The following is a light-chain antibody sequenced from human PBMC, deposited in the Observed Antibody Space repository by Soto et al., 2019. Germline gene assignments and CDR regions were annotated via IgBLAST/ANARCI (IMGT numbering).Light chain of an antibody. V-gene: IGLV2-14*01. Sequence: QSALTQPASVSGSPGQSITISCTGTSSDVGGYNYVSWYQQHPGKAPKLMIYDVSNRPSGVSNRFSGSKSGNTASLTISGLQAEDEADYYCSSYTSSSPLVLRTWTKVTVL. CDR1: SSDVGGYNY. CDR2: DVS. J-gene: IGLJ1*01. CDR3: SSYTSSSPLV.